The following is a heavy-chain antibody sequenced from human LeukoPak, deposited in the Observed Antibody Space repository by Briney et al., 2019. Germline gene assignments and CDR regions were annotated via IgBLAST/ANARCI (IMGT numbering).Heavy chain of an antibody. D-gene: IGHD3-10*01. Sequence: SETLSLTCSVSGGSISSSSYYWDWIRQPPGKGLEWIGSIDDSGSTYYNPSLKSRVTISVDTSKNQFSLKLSSGIAADTALYYCARRSKFFFGETRWGQGTLVTVSS. V-gene: IGHV4-39*01. CDR1: GGSISSSSYY. J-gene: IGHJ4*02. CDR3: ARRSKFFFGETR. CDR2: IDDSGST.